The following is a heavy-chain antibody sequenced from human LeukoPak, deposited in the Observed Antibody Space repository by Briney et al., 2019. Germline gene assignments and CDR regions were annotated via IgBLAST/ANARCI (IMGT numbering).Heavy chain of an antibody. CDR3: ARATGFTSGWRWFDP. CDR1: GGSISTSTSY. Sequence: SETLSPTCTVSGGSISTSTSYWGWIRQPPGKGLEWIVSIYHGGSTYYNPSLKSRVTMSVDTSKSQVSLKMSFVTAADAAVYYCARATGFTSGWRWFDPWGQGTLVTVSS. V-gene: IGHV4-39*07. D-gene: IGHD6-19*01. J-gene: IGHJ5*02. CDR2: IYHGGST.